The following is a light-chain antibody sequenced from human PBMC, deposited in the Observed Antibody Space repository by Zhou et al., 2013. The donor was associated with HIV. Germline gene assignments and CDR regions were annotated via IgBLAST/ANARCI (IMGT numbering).Light chain of an antibody. CDR3: QQYSKSPLT. CDR2: GAS. V-gene: IGKV3-20*01. J-gene: IGKJ5*01. Sequence: EIVLTQSPGTLSLSPGERATLSCRASQSVSSSYLAWYQQKPGQAPRLLIYGASSRATGIPDRFSGSGSGTDFTVTISRLEPEDFAVYYCQQYSKSPLTFGQGTRLDIK. CDR1: QSVSSSY.